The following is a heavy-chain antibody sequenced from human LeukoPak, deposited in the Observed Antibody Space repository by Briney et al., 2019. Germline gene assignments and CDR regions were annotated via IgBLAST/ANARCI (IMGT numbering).Heavy chain of an antibody. CDR3: ARGTKTGNTGYDWNY. D-gene: IGHD5-12*01. J-gene: IGHJ4*02. V-gene: IGHV4-59*01. CDR2: IYYSGST. CDR1: GGSISSYY. Sequence: PSETLSLTCTVSGGSISSYYWSWIRQPPGKGLEWIGYIYYSGSTSYNPSLKSRVTISVDTSSNQFSLMLSSVTAADTAVYYCARGTKTGNTGYDWNYWGQGSLVTVSS.